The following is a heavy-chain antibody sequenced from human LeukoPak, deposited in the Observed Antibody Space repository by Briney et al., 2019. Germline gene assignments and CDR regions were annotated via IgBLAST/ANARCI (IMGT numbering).Heavy chain of an antibody. CDR1: GFTFSSYA. V-gene: IGHV3-23*01. D-gene: IGHD1-20*01. CDR2: ISGSGRST. CDR3: ARSPYNWNYGDY. J-gene: IGHJ4*02. Sequence: GGSLRLSCAASGFTFSSYAMSWVRQAPGKGLEWVSGISGSGRSTNYADSVKGRFTISRDNSKSTLYLQMNSLRAEDTAIYYCARSPYNWNYGDYWGQGTLVTVSS.